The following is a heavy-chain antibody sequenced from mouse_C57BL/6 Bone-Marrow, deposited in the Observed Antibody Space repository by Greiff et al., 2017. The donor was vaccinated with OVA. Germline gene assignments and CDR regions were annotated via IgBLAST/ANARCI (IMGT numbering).Heavy chain of an antibody. CDR1: GYTFTSYW. V-gene: IGHV1-50*01. J-gene: IGHJ4*01. CDR3: ARIYYGNPYAMDY. CDR2: IDPSDSYT. D-gene: IGHD2-1*01. Sequence: QVQLQQSGAELVKPGASVKLSCKASGYTFTSYWMQWVKQRPGQGLEWIGEIDPSDSYTNYNQKFKGKATLTVDTSSSTAYMQLSSLTSEDSAVYYCARIYYGNPYAMDYWGQGTSVTVSS.